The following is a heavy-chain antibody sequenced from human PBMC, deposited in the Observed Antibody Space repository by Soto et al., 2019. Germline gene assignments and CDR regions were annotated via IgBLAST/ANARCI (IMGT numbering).Heavy chain of an antibody. CDR3: ARGAWILRGLIPDAFDI. D-gene: IGHD3-10*01. CDR1: GFTVSSHY. J-gene: IGHJ3*02. Sequence: EVQLVESGGGLVQPGGSLRLSCAASGFTVSSHYINWVRQAPGKGLDWVSVIYNSGTSFYADSVKGRFTGSRDTAKNSVFLQMSSLRAEDTAVYFCARGAWILRGLIPDAFDIWGQGTMVTVSS. V-gene: IGHV3-66*01. CDR2: IYNSGTS.